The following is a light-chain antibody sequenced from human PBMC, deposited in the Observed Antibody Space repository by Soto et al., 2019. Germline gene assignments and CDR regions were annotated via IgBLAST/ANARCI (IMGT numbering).Light chain of an antibody. CDR2: GNS. V-gene: IGLV1-40*01. J-gene: IGLJ2*01. CDR3: QSYDSSLSGYVV. Sequence: QPVLTQPPSVSGAPGQRVTISCTGSSSNIGAGYDVHWYQQLPGTAPKLPIYGNSNRPSGVPDRFSGSKSGTSASLAITGLQAEDEADYYCQSYDSSLSGYVVFGGGNKLTVL. CDR1: SSNIGAGYD.